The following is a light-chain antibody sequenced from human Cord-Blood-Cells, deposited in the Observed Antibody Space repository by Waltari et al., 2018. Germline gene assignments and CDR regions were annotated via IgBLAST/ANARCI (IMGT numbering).Light chain of an antibody. CDR1: QSVSSN. Sequence: EIVMTQSPATLSVSPGERATLSCRASQSVSSNLAWYQQKPGQAPRLLIYGASTRATGIPARCSGSGSVTEFTLTISSLQSEDFAVYYCQQYNNWPWTFGQGTKVEIK. CDR2: GAS. J-gene: IGKJ1*01. CDR3: QQYNNWPWT. V-gene: IGKV3-15*01.